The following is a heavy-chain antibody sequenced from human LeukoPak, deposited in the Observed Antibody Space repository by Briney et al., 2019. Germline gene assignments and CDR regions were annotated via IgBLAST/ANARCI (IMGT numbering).Heavy chain of an antibody. Sequence: ASVKVSCKASGYTFTNYYMHWVRQAPGQGLEWLGIINPSDGAASYAQKFQGRVTLTADTSTSTVYMELLSLRSVDTAMYYCARSKTPRSSTIFGVVIKGGVFDPWGQGTLVTVSS. CDR2: INPSDGAA. V-gene: IGHV1-46*01. CDR3: ARSKTPRSSTIFGVVIKGGVFDP. D-gene: IGHD3-3*01. CDR1: GYTFTNYY. J-gene: IGHJ5*02.